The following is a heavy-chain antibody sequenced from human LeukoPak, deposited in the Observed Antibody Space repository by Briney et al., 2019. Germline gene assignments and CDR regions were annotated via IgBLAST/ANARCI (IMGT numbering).Heavy chain of an antibody. CDR1: GFTFSGYS. J-gene: IGHJ6*02. CDR2: ISSSSSYI. D-gene: IGHD2-21*02. Sequence: GGSLRLSCAASGFTFSGYSMNWVRQAPGKGLEWVSSISSSSSYIYYADSVKGRFTISRDNAKNSLYLQMNSLRAEDTAVYYCARGMGTDYYYYYGMDVWGQGTTVTVSS. V-gene: IGHV3-21*01. CDR3: ARGMGTDYYYYYGMDV.